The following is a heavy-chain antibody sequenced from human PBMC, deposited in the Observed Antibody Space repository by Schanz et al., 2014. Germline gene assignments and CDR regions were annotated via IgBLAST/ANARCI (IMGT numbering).Heavy chain of an antibody. CDR2: ISGSGGST. D-gene: IGHD2-2*02. CDR1: GFTLSRYT. V-gene: IGHV3-23*04. CDR3: AKHLYQYNYYGMDV. J-gene: IGHJ6*02. Sequence: VQLVESGGGMVQPGRSLRLSCAASGFTLSRYTMHWVRQAPGKGLEWVSTISGSGGSTYYADSVKGRFTISRDNSKNTLSLQLNSLRADDTAVYYCAKHLYQYNYYGMDVWGQGTTVTVSS.